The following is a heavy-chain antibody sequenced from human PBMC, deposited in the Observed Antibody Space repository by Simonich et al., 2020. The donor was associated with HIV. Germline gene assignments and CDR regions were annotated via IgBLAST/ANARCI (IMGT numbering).Heavy chain of an antibody. CDR3: ARTYYYDSSGYYPYFDY. D-gene: IGHD3-22*01. CDR1: GYSFTSYW. CDR2: LHPCASDT. V-gene: IGHV5-51*01. Sequence: EVQLVQSGAEVTKPGESLKISCKGSGYSFTSYWIGWVRQMPGKGREWMGVLHPCASDTKYSPSFQGQVTISADKSISTAYLQWSSLKASDTAMYYCARTYYYDSSGYYPYFDYWGQGTLVTVSS. J-gene: IGHJ4*02.